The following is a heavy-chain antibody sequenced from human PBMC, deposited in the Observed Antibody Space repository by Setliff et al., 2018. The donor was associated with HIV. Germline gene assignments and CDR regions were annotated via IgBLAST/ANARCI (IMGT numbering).Heavy chain of an antibody. Sequence: ASVKVSCKPSGFAFTGYYLHWVRQAPGQGLEWMGWINPNNGDTNYEQRFQGRVTMTRDTSITTVYMVLNRLTPGDTAVYYCASPYENNSGPDYWGQGTPVTVSS. CDR1: GFAFTGYY. D-gene: IGHD7-27*01. J-gene: IGHJ4*02. CDR2: INPNNGDT. CDR3: ASPYENNSGPDY. V-gene: IGHV1-2*02.